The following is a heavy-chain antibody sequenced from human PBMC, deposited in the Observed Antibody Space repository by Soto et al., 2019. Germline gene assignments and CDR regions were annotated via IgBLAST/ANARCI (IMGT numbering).Heavy chain of an antibody. V-gene: IGHV1-18*01. Sequence: QVQLVQSGAEVKKPGASVKVSCKASGYTFTSYGISWVRQAPGQGLEWMGWISAYNGNTNYAQKLQGRVTMTTDTSTSTAYMERRSMRADDTAVYYWGSGWGGSGGSCYSQETEWEHDYYGMDVWGQGTTVTVSS. J-gene: IGHJ6*02. CDR3: GSGWGGSGGSCYSQETEWEHDYYGMDV. CDR1: GYTFTSYG. CDR2: ISAYNGNT. D-gene: IGHD2-15*01.